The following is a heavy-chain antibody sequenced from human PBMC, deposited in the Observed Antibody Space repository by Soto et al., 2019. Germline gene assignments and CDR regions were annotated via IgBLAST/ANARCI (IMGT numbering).Heavy chain of an antibody. CDR1: GFAVSDDC. Sequence: WGSLRLSCAASGFAVSDDCMSWIRQAPGKGLEWVSYISSSGSTIYYADSVKGRFTISRDNAKNSLYLQMNSLRAEDTAVYYCARDRRYCSSTSCSTYGMDVWGQGTPVTVSS. CDR3: ARDRRYCSSTSCSTYGMDV. J-gene: IGHJ6*02. CDR2: ISSSGSTI. V-gene: IGHV3-11*01. D-gene: IGHD2-2*02.